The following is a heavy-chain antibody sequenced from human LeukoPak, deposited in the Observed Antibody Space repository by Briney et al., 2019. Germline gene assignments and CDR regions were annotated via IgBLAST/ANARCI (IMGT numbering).Heavy chain of an antibody. CDR3: AKVPSPIFGAIIPYYMDV. Sequence: GGSLRLSCAASGFTFSNYAMNWVRQAPGKGLEWVSSISSSSSHIYYADSVKGRFTISRDNAQNSLYLQMSGLRAEDTAVYYCAKVPSPIFGAIIPYYMDVWGKGTTVTVSS. D-gene: IGHD3-3*01. V-gene: IGHV3-21*01. CDR2: ISSSSSHI. CDR1: GFTFSNYA. J-gene: IGHJ6*03.